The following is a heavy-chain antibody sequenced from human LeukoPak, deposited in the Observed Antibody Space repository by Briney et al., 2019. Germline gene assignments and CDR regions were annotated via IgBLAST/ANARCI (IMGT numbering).Heavy chain of an antibody. CDR2: IASETYGGTA. Sequence: GGSLRLSCTATGFTFGDYAMTWVRQAPGKGLEWVGFIASETYGGTAEYAASVKGRFTISRDDSKSIAYLQMNSLKTEDTAVYYCTRDQTPYYWGQGTLVTVSS. CDR3: TRDQTPYY. CDR1: GFTFGDYA. J-gene: IGHJ4*02. V-gene: IGHV3-49*04.